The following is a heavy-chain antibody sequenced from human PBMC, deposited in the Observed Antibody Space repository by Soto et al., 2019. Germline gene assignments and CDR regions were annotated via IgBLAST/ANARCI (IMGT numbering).Heavy chain of an antibody. CDR3: ARDFAWAFDY. CDR1: GFTFSSYS. J-gene: IGHJ4*02. CDR2: ISSTSRFI. D-gene: IGHD1-26*01. V-gene: IGHV3-48*02. Sequence: EVQLVESGGGLVQPGGSLRLSCVASGFTFSSYSMNWVRQAPGKGLEWVSYISSTSRFIHYADSVKRRFTISRDNAKNSLYLQMNCLREEETAVYYCARDFAWAFDYWGQGTLLTVSP.